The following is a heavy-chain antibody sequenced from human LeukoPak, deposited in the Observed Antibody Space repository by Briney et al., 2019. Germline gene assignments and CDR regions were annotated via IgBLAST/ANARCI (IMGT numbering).Heavy chain of an antibody. CDR2: MSPNSGNT. V-gene: IGHV1-8*01. CDR1: GYTFTSYD. D-gene: IGHD7-27*01. Sequence: ASVKVSCKTSGYTFTSYDINWVRQATGQGPEWMGWMSPNSGNTGYAQKFQGRVTMTRSTSMSTAYMELSSLRSEDTAVYYCARGPPNWGYDYWGQGTLVTVSS. CDR3: ARGPPNWGYDY. J-gene: IGHJ4*02.